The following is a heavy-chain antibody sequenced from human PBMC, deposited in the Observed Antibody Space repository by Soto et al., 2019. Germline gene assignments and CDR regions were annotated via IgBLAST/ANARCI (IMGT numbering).Heavy chain of an antibody. V-gene: IGHV5-51*01. Sequence: GESLKISCKGSGYSFTDYWISWVRQIPGRGLEWMGIIHPGDSDTRYSPFFQGQVTISADKSISTAYLQWSSLKASDTAMYYCARHAAGNYYDSSGSQVWYFDLWGRGTLVTVS. D-gene: IGHD3-22*01. CDR1: GYSFTDYW. CDR2: IHPGDSDT. CDR3: ARHAAGNYYDSSGSQVWYFDL. J-gene: IGHJ2*01.